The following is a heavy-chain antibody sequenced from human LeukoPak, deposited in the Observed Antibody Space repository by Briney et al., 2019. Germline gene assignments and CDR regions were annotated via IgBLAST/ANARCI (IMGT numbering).Heavy chain of an antibody. V-gene: IGHV5-51*01. CDR2: IYPGDSDT. Sequence: GASVKVSCKASGYTFTSYWIGWVRQMPGKGLEWMGIIYPGDSDTRYSPSFQGQVTISADKSISTAYLQWSSLKASDTAMYYCAILEYQLLYSNGLEWGQGTLVTVSS. CDR1: GYTFTSYW. J-gene: IGHJ4*02. D-gene: IGHD2-2*02. CDR3: AILEYQLLYSNGLE.